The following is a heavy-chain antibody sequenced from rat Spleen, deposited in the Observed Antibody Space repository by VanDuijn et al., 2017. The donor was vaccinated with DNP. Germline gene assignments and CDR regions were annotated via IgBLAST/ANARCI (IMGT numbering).Heavy chain of an antibody. CDR3: AESRGYAMDA. J-gene: IGHJ4*01. D-gene: IGHD3-2*01. CDR1: GFSLTSYG. CDR2: IWGDGTT. V-gene: IGHV2-77*01. Sequence: QVQMKETGPGLVQTTQTLSVTCTVSGFSLTSYGVHWVRQAPGKGLEWMGIIWGDGTTNYDSALTSRLSISRDTSKSQVFLTMNSLQTADTAVYYCAESRGYAMDAWGQGTSVTVSP.